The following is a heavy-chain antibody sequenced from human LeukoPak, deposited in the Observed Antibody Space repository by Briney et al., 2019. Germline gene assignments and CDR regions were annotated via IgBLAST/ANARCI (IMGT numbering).Heavy chain of an antibody. CDR2: IYYSGST. Sequence: SETLSLTCTVSGGSISSYYWSWIRQPPGKGLEWIGYIYYSGSTNYNPSLKSRVTISVDTSKNQFSLKLSSVTAADTAVYYCARTDDYVRGSYRAFDAFDIWGQGTMVTVSS. CDR3: ARTDDYVRGSYRAFDAFDI. D-gene: IGHD3-16*02. CDR1: GGSISSYY. V-gene: IGHV4-59*01. J-gene: IGHJ3*02.